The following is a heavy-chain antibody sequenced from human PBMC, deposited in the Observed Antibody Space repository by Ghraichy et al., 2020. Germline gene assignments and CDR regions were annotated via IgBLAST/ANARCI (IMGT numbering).Heavy chain of an antibody. CDR1: GGSVSSGSYY. J-gene: IGHJ4*02. CDR2: IYYSGST. CDR3: ARAKIAAAGTCDY. V-gene: IGHV4-61*01. D-gene: IGHD6-13*01. Sequence: SETLSLTCTVSGGSVSSGSYYWSWIRQPPGKGLEWIGYIYYSGSTNYNPSLKSRVTISVDTSKNQFSLKLSSVTAADTAVYYCARAKIAAAGTCDYWGQGTLVTVSS.